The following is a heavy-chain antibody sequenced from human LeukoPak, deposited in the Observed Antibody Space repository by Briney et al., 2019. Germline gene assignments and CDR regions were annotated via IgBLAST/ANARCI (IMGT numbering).Heavy chain of an antibody. Sequence: GGSLRLSCAASGFTFSSYAMHWVRQAPGKGLEWVAVISYDGSNKYYADSVKGRFTISRDNSKNTLYLQMNSLRAEDTAVYYCAREGLYPGDAFDIWGQGTMVTVSS. CDR3: AREGLYPGDAFDI. CDR2: ISYDGSNK. V-gene: IGHV3-30-3*01. CDR1: GFTFSSYA. J-gene: IGHJ3*02.